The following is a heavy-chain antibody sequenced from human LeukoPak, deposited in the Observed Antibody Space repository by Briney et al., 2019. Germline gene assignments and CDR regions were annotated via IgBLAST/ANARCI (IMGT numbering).Heavy chain of an antibody. Sequence: PGGSLRLSCAASGFTFSSYAMSWVRQAPGKGLEWVSAISGSGGSTYYADSVKGRFTISRDNSKNTLYLQMSSLRAEDTAVYYCAKDLYSGSYWRFDYWGQGTLVTVSS. CDR1: GFTFSSYA. V-gene: IGHV3-23*01. D-gene: IGHD1-26*01. CDR2: ISGSGGST. CDR3: AKDLYSGSYWRFDY. J-gene: IGHJ4*02.